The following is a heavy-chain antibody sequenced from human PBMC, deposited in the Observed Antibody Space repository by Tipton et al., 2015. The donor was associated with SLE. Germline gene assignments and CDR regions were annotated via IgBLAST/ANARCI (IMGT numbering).Heavy chain of an antibody. D-gene: IGHD3-3*01. Sequence: TLSLTCAVYGESFSGYHWSWIRQPPGKGLEWIGEINHSGSATYNPSLKSRVTISLDTSKNQFSLKLRSVTAADTAVYYCARGGYDFWSGPGNYWGQGTLVTVSS. V-gene: IGHV4-34*01. CDR3: ARGGYDFWSGPGNY. J-gene: IGHJ4*02. CDR2: INHSGSA. CDR1: GESFSGYH.